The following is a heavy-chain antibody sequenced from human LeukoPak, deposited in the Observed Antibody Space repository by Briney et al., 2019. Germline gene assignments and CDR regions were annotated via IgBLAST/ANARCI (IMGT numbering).Heavy chain of an antibody. CDR3: ARDGVRNMGLRLDY. J-gene: IGHJ4*02. CDR1: GGTFSSYA. V-gene: IGHV1-69*01. Sequence: SVKVSCKASGGTFSSYAISWVRQAPGQGLEWMGDIIPIFPKSNYAQKFQGRVTFTADESTSTAYMEMSSLTSEDTAVYYCARDGVRNMGLRLDYWGQGTLVIVSS. D-gene: IGHD1-14*01. CDR2: IIPIFPKS.